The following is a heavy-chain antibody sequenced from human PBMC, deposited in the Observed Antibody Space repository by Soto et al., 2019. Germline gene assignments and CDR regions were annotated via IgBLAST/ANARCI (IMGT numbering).Heavy chain of an antibody. CDR3: GRESSGSGWSFDF. J-gene: IGHJ4*02. Sequence: QAQLVQSGAELKKPGASMKVSCKASGYTFTSFGITWVRQAPGQGLEWMGWINTYTQNTKYAHNFQGRVTMTTDTSTTTSYMELRSLRSDDTAVYYCGRESSGSGWSFDFWGQGSLVTVSS. CDR2: INTYTQNT. V-gene: IGHV1-18*04. CDR1: GYTFTSFG. D-gene: IGHD6-19*01.